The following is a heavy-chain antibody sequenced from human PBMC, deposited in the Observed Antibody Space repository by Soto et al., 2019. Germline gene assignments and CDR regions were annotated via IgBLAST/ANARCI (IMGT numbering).Heavy chain of an antibody. CDR1: GFTFSSYS. CDR2: ISSSSSYI. D-gene: IGHD6-13*01. J-gene: IGHJ6*02. Sequence: GGSLRLSCAASGFTFSSYSMNWVRQAPGKGLEWVSSISSSSSYIYYADSVKGRFTISRDNAKNSLYLQMNSLRAEDTAVYYCARHSAAGPNYGMDVWGQGTTVTVYS. CDR3: ARHSAAGPNYGMDV. V-gene: IGHV3-21*01.